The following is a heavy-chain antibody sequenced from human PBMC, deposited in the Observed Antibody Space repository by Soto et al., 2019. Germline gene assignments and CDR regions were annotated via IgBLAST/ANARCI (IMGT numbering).Heavy chain of an antibody. CDR2: IKEDGSEK. V-gene: IGHV3-7*01. CDR3: ARGPYGMDV. Sequence: EVQLVESGGGLVQPGGSLRLSCAASGFTFSSYWISWVRQAPGKGLEWVANIKEDGSEKYYVDSVKGRFTISRDNAKNSYLQMNSLRAEDTAVYYCARGPYGMDVWGQGTTVTVSS. J-gene: IGHJ6*02. CDR1: GFTFSSYW.